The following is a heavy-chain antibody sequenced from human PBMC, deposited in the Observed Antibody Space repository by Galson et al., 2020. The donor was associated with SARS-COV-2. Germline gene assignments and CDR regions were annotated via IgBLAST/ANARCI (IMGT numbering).Heavy chain of an antibody. CDR2: ITHSGST. Sequence: QMETSETLSLTCGVYGGSFSGSYWNWIRQSPEKGLEWIGEITHSGSTNYNPSLKSRVIIAFSQDRSKNEFSLNLRSVTAADTAVYYCARERKQYSSAWRYGMDVWGQGTSVTVSS. J-gene: IGHJ6*02. CDR3: ARERKQYSSAWRYGMDV. D-gene: IGHD6-19*01. CDR1: GGSFSGSY. V-gene: IGHV4-34*01.